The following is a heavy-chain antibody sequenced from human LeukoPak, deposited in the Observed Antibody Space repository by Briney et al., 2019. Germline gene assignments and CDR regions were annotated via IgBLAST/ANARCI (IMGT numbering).Heavy chain of an antibody. Sequence: PGGSLRLSCAASGFTFSSYWMSWVRQAPGEGLGWVANIKKDGSEKYYVDSVKGRFTISRDNAKNSLYLQMNSLRAEDTAVYYCARYTIFGQEGFDYWGQGTLVTVSS. D-gene: IGHD3-3*01. J-gene: IGHJ4*02. CDR2: IKKDGSEK. V-gene: IGHV3-7*01. CDR1: GFTFSSYW. CDR3: ARYTIFGQEGFDY.